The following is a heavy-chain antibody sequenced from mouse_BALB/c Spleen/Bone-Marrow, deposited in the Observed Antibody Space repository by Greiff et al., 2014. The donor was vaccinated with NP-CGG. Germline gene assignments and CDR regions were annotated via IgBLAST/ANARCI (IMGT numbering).Heavy chain of an antibody. J-gene: IGHJ3*01. CDR3: ARLGYYGSFAF. CDR1: GFDFSRFW. D-gene: IGHD1-2*01. CDR2: INPDSSTI. V-gene: IGHV4-1*02. Sequence: SGGSLKLSCAASGFDFSRFWMSWVRQAPGKGLEWIGEINPDSSTINYTPSLKDKFIISRDNAKNTLYLQMSKVRSEDTALYYCARLGYYGSFAFWGQGTLVTVSA.